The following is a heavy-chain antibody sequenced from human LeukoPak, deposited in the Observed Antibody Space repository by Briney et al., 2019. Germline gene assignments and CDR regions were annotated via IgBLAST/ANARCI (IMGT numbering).Heavy chain of an antibody. CDR1: GDYVSSGNNH. J-gene: IGHJ4*02. CDR3: ARVGGSGWFDY. V-gene: IGHV4-61*01. D-gene: IGHD6-19*01. CDR2: IYYSGST. Sequence: SETLSLTCSVSGDYVSSGNNHWSWIRQPPGKGLEWIGHIYYSGSTNYSPSLKSRVTISLDASKNRFSLKLSSVTAADTAAYYCARVGGSGWFDYWGQGSLVTVSS.